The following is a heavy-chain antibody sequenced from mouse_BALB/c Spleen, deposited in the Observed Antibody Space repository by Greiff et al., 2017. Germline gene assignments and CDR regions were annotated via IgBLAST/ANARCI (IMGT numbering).Heavy chain of an antibody. CDR2: ISSGGST. CDR1: GFSFSSYA. CDR3: ARGKAMDY. Sequence: EVKLEESGGGLVKPGGSLKLSCAASGFSFSSYAMSWVRQTPEKRLEWVASISSGGSTYYPDSVKGRFTISRDNARNILYLQMSSLRSEDTAMYYCARGKAMDYWGQGTSVTVSS. V-gene: IGHV5-6-5*01. J-gene: IGHJ4*01.